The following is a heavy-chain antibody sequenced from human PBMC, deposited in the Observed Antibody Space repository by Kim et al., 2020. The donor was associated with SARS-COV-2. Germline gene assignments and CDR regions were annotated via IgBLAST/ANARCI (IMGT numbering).Heavy chain of an antibody. CDR3: ARGEGDV. J-gene: IGHJ6*02. Sequence: GGSLRLSCAASGFTFSNYSMHWVRQAPGKGLEWVSSICSSSSYIYYADSVKGRFTISRDNAKNSLFLQMNSLRAEDTAVYYCARGEGDVWGQGTTVTVSS. CDR2: ICSSSSYI. V-gene: IGHV3-21*01. D-gene: IGHD1-26*01. CDR1: GFTFSNYS.